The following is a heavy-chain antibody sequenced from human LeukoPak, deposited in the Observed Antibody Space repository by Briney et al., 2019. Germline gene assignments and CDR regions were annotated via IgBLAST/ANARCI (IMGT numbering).Heavy chain of an antibody. CDR3: ARASPIAAAADVNYYYYGMDV. D-gene: IGHD6-13*01. CDR1: GGSINSGGYY. Sequence: PSETLSLTCTVSGGSINSGGYYWSWIRQPPGKGLEWIGSIYHSGSTYYNPSLKSRVTISVDTSKNQFSLKLSSVTAADTAVYYCARASPIAAAADVNYYYYGMDVWGQGTTVTVSS. CDR2: IYHSGST. V-gene: IGHV4-39*07. J-gene: IGHJ6*02.